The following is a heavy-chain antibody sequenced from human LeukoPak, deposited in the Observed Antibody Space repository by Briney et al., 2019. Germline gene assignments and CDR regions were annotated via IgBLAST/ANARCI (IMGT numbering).Heavy chain of an antibody. CDR2: MNPNSGNT. D-gene: IGHD2-15*01. CDR1: GYTFTSYD. J-gene: IGHJ5*02. CDR3: VRNQRVVAAYRGKPNWFDP. V-gene: IGHV1-8*01. Sequence: ASVKVSCKASGYTFTSYDINWVRQATGQGLEWMGWMNPNSGNTGYAQKFQGRVTMTRNTSISTAYMELSSLRSEDTAVYYCVRNQRVVAAYRGKPNWFDPWGQGTLVTVSS.